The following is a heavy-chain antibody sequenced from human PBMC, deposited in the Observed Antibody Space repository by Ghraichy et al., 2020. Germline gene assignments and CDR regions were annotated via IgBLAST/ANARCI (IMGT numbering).Heavy chain of an antibody. J-gene: IGHJ4*02. D-gene: IGHD1-26*01. CDR1: GFSFSTYW. Sequence: GGSLRLSCAASGFSFSTYWMSWVRQAPGKGLEWVANIKQDGSGKNYVDSVKGRFIISRDNAKNSLYLQMNSLRAEDTAVYYCARDALYSGSKSTCDYWGQGALVTVSS. V-gene: IGHV3-7*03. CDR3: ARDALYSGSKSTCDY. CDR2: IKQDGSGK.